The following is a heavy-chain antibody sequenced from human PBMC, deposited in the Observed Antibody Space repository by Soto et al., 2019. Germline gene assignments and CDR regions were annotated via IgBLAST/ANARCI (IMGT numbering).Heavy chain of an antibody. CDR1: GFTFSSYG. D-gene: IGHD3-3*01. CDR2: IWYDGSNK. V-gene: IGHV3-33*01. CDR3: ARDHFLEWLLTLDY. J-gene: IGHJ4*02. Sequence: PGGSLRLSCAASGFTFSSYGMHWVRQAPGKGLEWVAVIWYDGSNKYYADSVKGRFTISRDNSKNTLYLQMNSLRAEDTAVYYCARDHFLEWLLTLDYWGQGTLVTVS.